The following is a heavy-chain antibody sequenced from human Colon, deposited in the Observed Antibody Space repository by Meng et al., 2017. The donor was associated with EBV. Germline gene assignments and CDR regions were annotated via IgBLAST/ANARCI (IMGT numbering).Heavy chain of an antibody. Sequence: QGKLRGSGPGLVEPSGTLSLTCAVSGASISSNNWWSWVRQPPGKGLEWIGEIYHGGNTNYNPSLKSRVTISVDRSNDQFSLSLSSVTAADTAVYYCARGNAYNAPSFDYWGQGTLVTVSS. J-gene: IGHJ4*02. D-gene: IGHD5-24*01. CDR2: IYHGGNT. V-gene: IGHV4-4*02. CDR1: GASISSNNW. CDR3: ARGNAYNAPSFDY.